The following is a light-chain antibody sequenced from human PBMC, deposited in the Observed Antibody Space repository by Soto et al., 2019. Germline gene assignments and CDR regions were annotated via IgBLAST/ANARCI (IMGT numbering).Light chain of an antibody. V-gene: IGLV2-14*01. Sequence: QSALTQPASVSGSPGQSITLSCTGTSSDIGGYDYVSWYQRHPGKAPKLIIDDVNNRPSGVSNRFSGSKSGNTASLTISGLQAEDEADYYCTSYASGSSHVVFGGGTQLTVL. J-gene: IGLJ2*01. CDR3: TSYASGSSHVV. CDR1: SSDIGGYDY. CDR2: DVN.